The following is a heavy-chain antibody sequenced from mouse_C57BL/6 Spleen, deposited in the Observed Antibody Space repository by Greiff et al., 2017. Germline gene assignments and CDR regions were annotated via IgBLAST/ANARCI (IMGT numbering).Heavy chain of an antibody. V-gene: IGHV1-80*01. D-gene: IGHD1-1*01. Sequence: QVQLQQSGAELVKPGASVKISCKASGYAFSSYWMNWVKQRPGKGLEWIGQIYPGDGDTNYNGKFKGKATLTADKSSSTAYMQLSSLTSEDSAVYFCARSNSSTTVVATEGFDDWGQGTTLTVAS. CDR2: IYPGDGDT. CDR3: ARSNSSTTVVATEGFDD. CDR1: GYAFSSYW. J-gene: IGHJ2*01.